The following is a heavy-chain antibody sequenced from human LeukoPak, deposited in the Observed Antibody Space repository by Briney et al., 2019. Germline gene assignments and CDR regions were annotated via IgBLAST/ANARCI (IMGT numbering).Heavy chain of an antibody. CDR3: ARVADFWSGYWGYDY. CDR1: GFTFSSYW. Sequence: GGSLRLSCAASGFTFSSYWMHWVRQVPGKGLVWVSRINSDGSSTSYADSVKGRFTISRDNAKNSVYLQMNSLRAEDTAVYYCARVADFWSGYWGYDYWGQGTLVTVSS. CDR2: INSDGSST. J-gene: IGHJ4*02. V-gene: IGHV3-74*01. D-gene: IGHD3-3*01.